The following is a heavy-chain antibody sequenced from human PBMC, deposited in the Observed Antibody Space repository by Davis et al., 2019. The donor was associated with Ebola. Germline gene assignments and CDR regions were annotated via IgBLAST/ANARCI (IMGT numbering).Heavy chain of an antibody. CDR1: VITFSSYA. D-gene: IGHD3-3*01. Sequence: GGSLRLSCTDSVITFSSYAMHWVRQAPGKGLEWVAVISYDGSNKYYADSVKGRFTISRDNSKKTLYLQMNSLRAEDTAVYYCAKSGLSFGVVKYHYGMDVWGKGTTVTVSS. V-gene: IGHV3-30*04. CDR3: AKSGLSFGVVKYHYGMDV. CDR2: ISYDGSNK. J-gene: IGHJ6*04.